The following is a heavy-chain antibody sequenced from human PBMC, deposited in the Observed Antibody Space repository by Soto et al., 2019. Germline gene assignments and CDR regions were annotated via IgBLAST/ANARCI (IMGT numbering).Heavy chain of an antibody. Sequence: EVQLVESGGGLVQPGGSLRLSCAASGFTFSSYSMNWVRQAPGKGLEWVSYISSSSSTIYYADSVKGRFTISRDNVKNSLYLQMNSLRAEDTAVYYCARDRIAVAGEYYYYYYGMDVWGQGTTVTVSS. CDR2: ISSSSSTI. J-gene: IGHJ6*02. CDR1: GFTFSSYS. CDR3: ARDRIAVAGEYYYYYYGMDV. V-gene: IGHV3-48*01. D-gene: IGHD6-19*01.